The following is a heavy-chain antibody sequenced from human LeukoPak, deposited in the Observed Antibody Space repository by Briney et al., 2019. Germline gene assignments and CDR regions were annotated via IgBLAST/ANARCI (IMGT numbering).Heavy chain of an antibody. J-gene: IGHJ2*01. Sequence: SGGSLRLSCAASGFTFSSYAMNWVRQPPGKGLEWIGSIYYRGSTYYNPSLKSRVTISVDTSKNQFSLKLNSVTPEDTAVYYCARSSSSWQRGGYWYFDLWGRGTLVTVSS. CDR2: IYYRGST. CDR3: ARSSSSWQRGGYWYFDL. CDR1: GFTFSSYA. D-gene: IGHD6-13*01. V-gene: IGHV4-39*01.